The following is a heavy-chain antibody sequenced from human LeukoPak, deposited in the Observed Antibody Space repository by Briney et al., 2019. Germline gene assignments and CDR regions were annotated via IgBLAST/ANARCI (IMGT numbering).Heavy chain of an antibody. Sequence: GGSLRLSCAASGFTFSSYSISWVRQAPGKGLEWVSGISHSGGSTYYADSVKGLFTISRDNSKSTLFLQMNSLRAEDTAMYYCAKGGVGSGKTFDSWGQGTLVTVSS. D-gene: IGHD3-10*01. V-gene: IGHV3-23*01. CDR2: ISHSGGST. CDR1: GFTFSSYS. J-gene: IGHJ4*02. CDR3: AKGGVGSGKTFDS.